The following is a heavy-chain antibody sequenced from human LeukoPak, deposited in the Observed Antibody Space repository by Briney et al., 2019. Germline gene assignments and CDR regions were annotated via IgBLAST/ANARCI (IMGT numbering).Heavy chain of an antibody. CDR3: AGYTSGWFGAFDI. V-gene: IGHV3-11*04. D-gene: IGHD6-19*01. J-gene: IGHJ3*02. CDR1: GFTFSDYY. Sequence: PGGSLRLSCAASGFTFSDYYMNWIRQAPGKGLEWVSYVSSSGSTIYYADSVKGRFTISRDNAKNSLYLQMISLTAEDTALYYCAGYTSGWFGAFDIWGQGTMVTVSS. CDR2: VSSSGSTI.